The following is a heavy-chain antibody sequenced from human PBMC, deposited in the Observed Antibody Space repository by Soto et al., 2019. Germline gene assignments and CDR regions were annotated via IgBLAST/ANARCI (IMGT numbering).Heavy chain of an antibody. CDR1: GFTFNSYS. CDR2: ISSSSSFI. D-gene: IGHD6-13*01. CDR3: AGVGYRNSWPFDY. J-gene: IGHJ4*02. Sequence: EVQLVESGGGLVKPGGSLRLSCAASGFTFNSYSMSWVRRAPGQGLEWVSSISSSSSFIYYADSVKGRFTNSRDNAKNSLYLQMNGLGAGETAGYYGAGVGYRNSWPFDYWGQGALVHVSS. V-gene: IGHV3-21*01.